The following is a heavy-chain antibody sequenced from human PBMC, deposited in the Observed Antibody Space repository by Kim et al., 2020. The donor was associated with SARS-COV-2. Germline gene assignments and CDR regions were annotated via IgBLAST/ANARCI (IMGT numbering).Heavy chain of an antibody. CDR1: GFTFSSYA. CDR3: AKDNIQWLVPDYYYYYGMDV. J-gene: IGHJ6*02. V-gene: IGHV3-23*01. D-gene: IGHD6-19*01. Sequence: GGSLRLSCAASGFTFSSYAMSWVRQAPGKGLELVSAISGSGGSTYYADSVKGRFTISRDNSKNTLYLQMNSLRAEDTAVYYCAKDNIQWLVPDYYYYYGMDVWGQGTTVTVSS. CDR2: ISGSGGST.